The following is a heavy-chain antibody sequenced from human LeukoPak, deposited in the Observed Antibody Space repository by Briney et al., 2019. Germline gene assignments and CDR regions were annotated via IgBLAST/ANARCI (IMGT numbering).Heavy chain of an antibody. CDR2: IYYSGST. Sequence: SETLSLTCTVSGGSISSYYWSWIRQPPGKGLDWIGYIYYSGSTNYNPSLKSRVTISVDTSKNQFSLKLSSVTAADTAVYYCARGVARLYDSSGYYYFDYWGQGTLVTVSS. J-gene: IGHJ4*02. CDR3: ARGVARLYDSSGYYYFDY. CDR1: GGSISSYY. V-gene: IGHV4-59*01. D-gene: IGHD3-22*01.